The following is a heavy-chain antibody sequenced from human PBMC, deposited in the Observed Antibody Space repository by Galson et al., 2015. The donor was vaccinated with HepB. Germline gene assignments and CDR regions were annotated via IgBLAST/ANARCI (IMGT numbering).Heavy chain of an antibody. CDR1: GYSFTSYW. J-gene: IGHJ4*02. D-gene: IGHD2-2*01. CDR2: IYPGDSDT. Sequence: QSGAEVKKPGESLKISCKGSGYSFTSYWIGWVRQMPGKGLEWMGIIYPGDSDTRYSPSFQGQVTISADKSISTAYLQWSSLKASDTAMYYCARSTEDIVVVPAASLFDYWGQGTLVTVSS. V-gene: IGHV5-51*03. CDR3: ARSTEDIVVVPAASLFDY.